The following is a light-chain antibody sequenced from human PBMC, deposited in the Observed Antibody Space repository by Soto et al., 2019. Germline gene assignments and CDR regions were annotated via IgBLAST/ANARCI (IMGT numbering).Light chain of an antibody. CDR1: SSDIGGYNY. J-gene: IGLJ1*01. V-gene: IGLV2-14*01. CDR3: SSYATSSPYV. CDR2: DVT. Sequence: QSALTQPASVSGSPGQSITISCTGTSSDIGGYNYVSWYQQHPGKVPKLMFYDVTNRPSGVSNRFSGSKSGDTASLTISDLQAEDEADYYCSSYATSSPYVFGTGTKLTVL.